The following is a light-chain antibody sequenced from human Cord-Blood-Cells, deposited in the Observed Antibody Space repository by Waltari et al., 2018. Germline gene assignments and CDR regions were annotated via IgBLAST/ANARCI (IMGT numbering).Light chain of an antibody. V-gene: IGLV2-8*01. Sequence: QSALTQHPSASGSPGQSVTISCTDTSSDVGGYNYVSWYQQHPGKAPKLMIYEVSKRPSGVPDRFSGSKSGNTASLTVSGLQAEDEADYYCSSYAGSNKNVFGTGTKVTVL. CDR3: SSYAGSNKNV. CDR1: SSDVGGYNY. J-gene: IGLJ1*01. CDR2: EVS.